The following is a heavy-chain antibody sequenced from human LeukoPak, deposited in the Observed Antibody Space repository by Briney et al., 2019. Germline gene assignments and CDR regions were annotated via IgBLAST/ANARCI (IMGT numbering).Heavy chain of an antibody. D-gene: IGHD2-15*01. CDR3: AREVGCCSGGSCYYYYYGMDV. V-gene: IGHV3-7*03. J-gene: IGHJ6*02. CDR1: GFTFSSYW. Sequence: GGSLRLSCAASGFTFSSYWMSWVRQAPGKGLEWVANIKQDGSEKYYVDSVKGRFTISRDNAKNSLYLQMNSLRAEDTAVYYCAREVGCCSGGSCYYYYYGMDVWGQGTTVTVSS. CDR2: IKQDGSEK.